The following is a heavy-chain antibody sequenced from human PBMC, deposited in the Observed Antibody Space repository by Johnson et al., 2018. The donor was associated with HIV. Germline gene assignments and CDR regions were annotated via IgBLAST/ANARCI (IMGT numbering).Heavy chain of an antibody. V-gene: IGHV3-9*01. D-gene: IGHD3-10*01. CDR2: ISWNSGSI. Sequence: QLVESGGGVVQPGRSLRLSCAASGFTFSSYAMHWVRQASGKGLEWVSGISWNSGSIGYADSVKGRFTISRDNAKNSLYLQMNSLRAEDTAVYYCARTRHYYEAFDIWGQGTMVTVSS. J-gene: IGHJ3*02. CDR1: GFTFSSYA. CDR3: ARTRHYYEAFDI.